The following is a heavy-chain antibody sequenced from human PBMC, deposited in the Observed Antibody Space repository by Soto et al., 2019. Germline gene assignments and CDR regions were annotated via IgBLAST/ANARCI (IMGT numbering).Heavy chain of an antibody. D-gene: IGHD6-19*01. CDR2: IYWNNDI. CDR3: AHAYTSCCWFQNWCDP. V-gene: IGHV2-5*01. Sequence: QITLNASGPTLVKPTQTLTLTCTVSGFSLSTSAVSVGWIRQPPGQALEWLALIYWNNDIRYIPFLKSRLTITKDASKSQVVLTITNMDLVDTATYYCAHAYTSCCWFQNWCDPWGQGTLVTVSS. J-gene: IGHJ5*02. CDR1: GFSLSTSAVS.